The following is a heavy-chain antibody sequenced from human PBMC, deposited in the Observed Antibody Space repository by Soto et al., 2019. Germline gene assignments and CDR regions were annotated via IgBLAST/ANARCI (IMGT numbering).Heavy chain of an antibody. V-gene: IGHV3-30-3*01. CDR1: GFTFSSYA. J-gene: IGHJ4*02. Sequence: GGSLRLSCAASGFTFSSYAMHWVRQAPGKGLEWVAVISYDGSNKYYADSVKGRFTISRDNSENTLYLQMNSLSAEDTAVYYCARSHNTAMATSYFDYWGQGTLVTVSS. CDR2: ISYDGSNK. CDR3: ARSHNTAMATSYFDY. D-gene: IGHD5-18*01.